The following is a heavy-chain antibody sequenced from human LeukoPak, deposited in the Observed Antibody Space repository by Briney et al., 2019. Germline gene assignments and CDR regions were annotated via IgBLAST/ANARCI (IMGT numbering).Heavy chain of an antibody. CDR2: INSDGGGA. J-gene: IGHJ5*02. CDR3: ARDVPHNWFDT. Sequence: GGALRVSCAAPGITFGENWMHWGRPGPGKGGVWISRINSDGGGAIYADSVKGRFTVSRDNAKNTLYLQMNSLRAEDTAVYYCARDVPHNWFDTWGQGTLVTVSS. CDR1: GITFGENW. V-gene: IGHV3-74*01.